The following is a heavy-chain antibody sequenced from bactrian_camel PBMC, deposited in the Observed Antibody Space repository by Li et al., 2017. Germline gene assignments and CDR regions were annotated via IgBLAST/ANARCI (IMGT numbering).Heavy chain of an antibody. CDR1: RFTFDDSD. CDR3: AAGSSCFRSGVVSPRNHA. CDR2: ISSDGTT. Sequence: VQLVESGGGSVQAGETLRLSCTAARFTFDDSDVRWFREASGVECELVSSISSDGTTYYADSVKGRFTISRDNAKNTLYLQMNSLKPEDTAMYYCAAGSSCFRSGVVSPRNHAWGPGTQVTVS. D-gene: IGHD2*01. V-gene: IGHV3S63*01. J-gene: IGHJ6*01.